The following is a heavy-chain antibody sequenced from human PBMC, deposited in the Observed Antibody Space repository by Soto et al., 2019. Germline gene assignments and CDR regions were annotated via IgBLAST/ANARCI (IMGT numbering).Heavy chain of an antibody. V-gene: IGHV3-74*03. D-gene: IGHD3-22*01. Sequence: TGGSLRLSCAASGFTFINYWTHWVRQAPGKGLVWVSRINRDGSSTTYADSVKGRFTISRDNAKNTLDLQMNSLRAEDTAVYYCAKGGYYSYDAFDMWGQGTMVTVSS. J-gene: IGHJ3*02. CDR3: AKGGYYSYDAFDM. CDR1: GFTFINYW. CDR2: INRDGSST.